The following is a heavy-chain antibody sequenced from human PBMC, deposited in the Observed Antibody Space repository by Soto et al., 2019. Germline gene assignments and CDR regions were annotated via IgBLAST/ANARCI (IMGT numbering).Heavy chain of an antibody. CDR3: TRGITMVRGVPYGMDV. CDR2: IRSKAYGGTT. Sequence: GGSLRLSCTASGFTFGDYAMSWFRQAPGEGLEWVGFIRSKAYGGTTEYAASVKGRFTISRDDSKSIAYLQMNSLKTEDTAVYYCTRGITMVRGVPYGMDVWGQGTTVTVSS. CDR1: GFTFGDYA. J-gene: IGHJ6*02. D-gene: IGHD3-10*01. V-gene: IGHV3-49*03.